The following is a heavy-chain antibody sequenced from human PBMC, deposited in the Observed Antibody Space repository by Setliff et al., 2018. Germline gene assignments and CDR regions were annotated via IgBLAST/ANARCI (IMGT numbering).Heavy chain of an antibody. CDR2: IWDDGVKK. Sequence: PGGSLRLSCAASGFTFSTYRMHWVRQAPGKGLEWVAVIWDDGVKKYHADSVKGRFTVSRDNSKNMVYLQRNSLRVDDTAVYSCVRDPPNSGWAFDYYYYMDVWGKGTTVTVSS. CDR1: GFTFSTYR. CDR3: VRDPPNSGWAFDYYYYMDV. J-gene: IGHJ6*03. V-gene: IGHV3-33*08. D-gene: IGHD6-19*01.